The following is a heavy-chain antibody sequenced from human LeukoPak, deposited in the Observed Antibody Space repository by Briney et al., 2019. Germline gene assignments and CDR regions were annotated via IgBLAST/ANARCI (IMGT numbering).Heavy chain of an antibody. CDR1: GFTFSSYS. J-gene: IGHJ4*02. CDR3: AKDRSPFYGDYRSPFDY. D-gene: IGHD4-17*01. CDR2: IRYDGSNK. Sequence: GGSLRLSCAASGFTFSSYSMNWVRQAPGKGLEWVSSISGSQAPGKGLEWVAFIRYDGSNKYYADSVKGRFTISRDNSKNTLYLQMNSLRAEDTAVYYCAKDRSPFYGDYRSPFDYWGQGTLVTVSS. V-gene: IGHV3-30*02.